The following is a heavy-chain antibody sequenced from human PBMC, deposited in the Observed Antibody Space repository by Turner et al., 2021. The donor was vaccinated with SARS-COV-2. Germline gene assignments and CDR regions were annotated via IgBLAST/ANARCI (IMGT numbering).Heavy chain of an antibody. CDR2: ISSSRSYI. V-gene: IGHV3-21*01. D-gene: IGHD5-12*01. CDR1: GFTFSSYS. CDR3: ARDPGYSGYDYWQNTEFFDY. Sequence: EVQLVESGGGLVKPGGSLRLSCEAPGFTFSSYSMNWVRQAPGKGLEWVSSISSSRSYIYYADSVKGRFTISRDNAKNSLYLQMNSRRAEDTAVYYCARDPGYSGYDYWQNTEFFDYWGQGTLVTVSS. J-gene: IGHJ4*02.